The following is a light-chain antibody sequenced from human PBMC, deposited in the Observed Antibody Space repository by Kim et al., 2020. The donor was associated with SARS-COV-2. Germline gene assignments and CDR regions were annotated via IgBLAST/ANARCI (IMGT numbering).Light chain of an antibody. CDR2: QDS. V-gene: IGLV3-1*01. J-gene: IGLJ2*01. CDR1: KLGDKY. Sequence: SYELTQPPSVSVSPGQTASITCSVDKLGDKYACWYQQKPGQSPVLVIYQDSTRPSGIPERFSGSNSGNTATLTISGTQAMDEADYYCQAWDSSTAVVFGG. CDR3: QAWDSSTAVV.